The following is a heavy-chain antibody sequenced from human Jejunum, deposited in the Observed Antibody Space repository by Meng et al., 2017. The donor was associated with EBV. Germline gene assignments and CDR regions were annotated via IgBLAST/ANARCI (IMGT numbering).Heavy chain of an antibody. J-gene: IGHJ4*02. V-gene: IGHV4-4*02. Sequence: QVQLMEPGPGLGKPSGTLSLTCAVSGDSISSSNWWSWVRQPPGKGLEWIGEIYHSGSTNYNPSLKSRVTISVDKSKNQFSLKLSSVTAADTAVYYCARYGSGYFPALWYWGQGTLVTVSS. CDR1: GDSISSSNW. CDR2: IYHSGST. CDR3: ARYGSGYFPALWY. D-gene: IGHD3-3*01.